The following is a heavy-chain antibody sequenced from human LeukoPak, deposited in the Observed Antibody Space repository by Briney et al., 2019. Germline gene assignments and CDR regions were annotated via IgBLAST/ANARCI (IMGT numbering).Heavy chain of an antibody. J-gene: IGHJ4*02. V-gene: IGHV4-39*07. Sequence: SETLSLTCTVSGGALSSSSYYWGWIRQPPGKGLEWIGSIYYSGSTYYNPSLKSRVTISVDTSKNQFSLKLSSVTAADTAVYYCARTPRAAAGSFDYWGQGTLVTVSS. CDR1: GGALSSSSYY. D-gene: IGHD6-13*01. CDR3: ARTPRAAAGSFDY. CDR2: IYYSGST.